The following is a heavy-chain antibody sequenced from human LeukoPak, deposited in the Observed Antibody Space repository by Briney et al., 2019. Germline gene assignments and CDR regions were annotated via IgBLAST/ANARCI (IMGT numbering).Heavy chain of an antibody. J-gene: IGHJ4*02. Sequence: GGSLRLSCTASGFTFSDYSMSWVRQAPGAGLEWVSAISPAGDSTTDADSVKGRFTVSRDNSKSTLYLQMNGLTAEDTALYYCARRLVTAGITDFFDSWGQGTLVSVSS. V-gene: IGHV3-23*01. CDR2: ISPAGDST. CDR3: ARRLVTAGITDFFDS. D-gene: IGHD2-2*01. CDR1: GFTFSDYS.